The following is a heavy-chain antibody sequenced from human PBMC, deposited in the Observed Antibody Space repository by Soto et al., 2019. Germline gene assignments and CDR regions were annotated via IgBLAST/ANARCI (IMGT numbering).Heavy chain of an antibody. V-gene: IGHV4-31*11. CDR1: GGSFSSGGYY. CDR2: IYYSGST. D-gene: IGHD6-13*01. Sequence: SETLSLTCAVYGGSFSSGGYYWSWIRQHPGKGLEWIGYIYYSGSTSSNPSLKSRVTISVDTSKNQFSLKLSSVTAADTAVYYCASSHSGAHITAAVHWGQGTLVTVSS. J-gene: IGHJ4*02. CDR3: ASSHSGAHITAAVH.